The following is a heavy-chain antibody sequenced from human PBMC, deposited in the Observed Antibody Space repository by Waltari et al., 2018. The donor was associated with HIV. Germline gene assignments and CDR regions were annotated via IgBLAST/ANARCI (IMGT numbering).Heavy chain of an antibody. CDR2: IKQDGSEQ. D-gene: IGHD5-18*01. V-gene: IGHV3-7*01. J-gene: IGHJ4*02. CDR1: GLPFSASW. CDR3: ARPQGGYSYGFNY. Sequence: EVQLVESGGGLVQPGGSLRLSCAASGLPFSASWMSLVRQAPGKGLEWVANIKQDGSEQFYVDSVKGRFTISRDNAKNSLYLQMNSLRADDTAVYYCARPQGGYSYGFNYWGQGTLVTVSS.